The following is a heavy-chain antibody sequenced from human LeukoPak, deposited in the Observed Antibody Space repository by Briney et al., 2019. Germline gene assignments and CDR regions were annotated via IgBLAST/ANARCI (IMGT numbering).Heavy chain of an antibody. Sequence: GESLKISCKGSGYSFTSYRIGWVRQMPGKGLEWMGIIYPGDSDARDSPSFQGQVTISADKSIRTAYLQWSSLKASDTAMYYCARVDSSSWCDYWGQGTLVTVSS. CDR3: ARVDSSSWCDY. CDR2: IYPGDSDA. CDR1: GYSFTSYR. D-gene: IGHD6-13*01. J-gene: IGHJ4*02. V-gene: IGHV5-51*01.